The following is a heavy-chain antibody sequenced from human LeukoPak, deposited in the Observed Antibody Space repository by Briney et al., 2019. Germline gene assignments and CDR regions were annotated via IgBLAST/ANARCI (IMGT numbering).Heavy chain of an antibody. J-gene: IGHJ4*02. CDR2: IYYTGST. CDR3: ARDRPGGSSLDY. Sequence: SETLSLTCTVSGGSISSYYWSWIRQPPGKGLEWIGYIYYTGSTNYNPSLKSRVTISVDTSRNQFSLKLSSVTAADTAVYYCARDRPGGSSLDYWGQGTLVTVSS. D-gene: IGHD6-13*01. CDR1: GGSISSYY. V-gene: IGHV4-59*01.